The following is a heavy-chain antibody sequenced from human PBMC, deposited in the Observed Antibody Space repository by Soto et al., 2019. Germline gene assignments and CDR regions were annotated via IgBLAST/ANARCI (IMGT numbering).Heavy chain of an antibody. Sequence: GGSLRLSCAASGFTFSSYAMIWVRQAPGKGLEWVSAISGSGGSTYYADSVKGRFTISRDNSKNTLYLQMNSLRAEDTAVYYCVPFGGVMHYWGQGTLVTVSS. CDR2: ISGSGGST. D-gene: IGHD3-16*01. J-gene: IGHJ4*02. CDR3: VPFGGVMHY. V-gene: IGHV3-23*01. CDR1: GFTFSSYA.